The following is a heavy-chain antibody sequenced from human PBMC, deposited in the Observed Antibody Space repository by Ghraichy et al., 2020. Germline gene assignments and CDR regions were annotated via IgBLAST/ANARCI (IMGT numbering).Heavy chain of an antibody. Sequence: ASVKDSCKASGYTFTSYGISWVRQAPGQGLEWMGWISAYNGNTNYAQKLQGRVTMTTETSTSTAYIELRNLRSDDTAVYYCARASSSYDFWSGYPYPDAFDIWGEETLVTVSS. CDR2: ISAYNGNT. J-gene: IGHJ3*02. D-gene: IGHD3-3*01. CDR3: ARASSSYDFWSGYPYPDAFDI. CDR1: GYTFTSYG. V-gene: IGHV1-18*01.